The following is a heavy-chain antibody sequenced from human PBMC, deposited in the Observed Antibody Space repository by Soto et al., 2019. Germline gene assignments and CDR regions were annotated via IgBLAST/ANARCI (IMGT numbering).Heavy chain of an antibody. CDR3: ARSHDYSDYDLGLTFDY. CDR1: GGSISSSSYY. CDR2: IYYSGST. J-gene: IGHJ4*02. D-gene: IGHD4-17*01. Sequence: SETLSLTCTVSGGSISSSSYYWGWIRQPPGKGLEWIGSIYYSGSTYYNPSLKSRVTVSVDTSKNQFSLKLSSVTAADTAVYYCARSHDYSDYDLGLTFDYWGQGTLVTVSS. V-gene: IGHV4-39*01.